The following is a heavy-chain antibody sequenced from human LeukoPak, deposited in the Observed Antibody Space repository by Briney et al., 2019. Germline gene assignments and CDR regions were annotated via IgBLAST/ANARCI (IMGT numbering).Heavy chain of an antibody. V-gene: IGHV4-39*02. Sequence: ASETLSLTCSVSGGSIISTNYYWGWIRQPPGKGPEWIVSIYQSGSGSSYYNPSLNSRVTISGDTSKNHFFLRLSSVTAADTAVYYCASTLRFLPYRRFDYWGQGTLVTVPS. CDR3: ASTLRFLPYRRFDY. CDR1: GGSIISTNYY. CDR2: IYQSGSGSS. J-gene: IGHJ4*02. D-gene: IGHD3-3*01.